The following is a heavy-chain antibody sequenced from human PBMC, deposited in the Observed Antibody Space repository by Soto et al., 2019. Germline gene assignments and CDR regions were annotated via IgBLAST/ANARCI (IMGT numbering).Heavy chain of an antibody. J-gene: IGHJ6*03. CDR1: GYTFTSYA. CDR3: AREGIAVAGWDYYYYYMAV. V-gene: IGHV1-3*01. D-gene: IGHD6-19*01. Sequence: ASVKVSCKASGYTFTSYAMHWVRQAPGQRLEWMGWINAGNGNTKYSQKFQGRVTITRDTSASTAYMELSSLRSEDTAVYYCAREGIAVAGWDYYYYYMAVWGKGTTVTVSS. CDR2: INAGNGNT.